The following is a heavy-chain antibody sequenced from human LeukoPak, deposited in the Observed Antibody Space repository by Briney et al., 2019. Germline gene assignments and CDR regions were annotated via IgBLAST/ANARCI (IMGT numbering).Heavy chain of an antibody. CDR3: ERLIWCGSASDI. Sequence: SETLSLTCTVSGGSISSSSYYWGWIRQPPGKGLEWIGSIYYSGSTYYNPSLKSRVTISLDTSKNQFSLKLSSVTAADTAVYYCERLIWCGSASDIWGQGTMVTVSS. V-gene: IGHV4-39*07. D-gene: IGHD3-10*01. J-gene: IGHJ3*02. CDR1: GGSISSSSYY. CDR2: IYYSGST.